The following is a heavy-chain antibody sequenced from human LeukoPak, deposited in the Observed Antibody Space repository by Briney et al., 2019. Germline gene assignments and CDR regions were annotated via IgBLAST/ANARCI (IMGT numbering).Heavy chain of an antibody. CDR2: INHSGST. J-gene: IGHJ4*02. V-gene: IGHV4-34*01. CDR3: ARGRGITGSGGADY. Sequence: SETLSLTCAVSGGPISSGGYSWSWIRQPPGKGLEWIGEINHSGSTNYNPSLKSRVTISVDTSKNQFSLKLSSVTAADTAVYYCARGRGITGSGGADYWGQGTLVTVSS. D-gene: IGHD1-20*01. CDR1: GGPISSGGYS.